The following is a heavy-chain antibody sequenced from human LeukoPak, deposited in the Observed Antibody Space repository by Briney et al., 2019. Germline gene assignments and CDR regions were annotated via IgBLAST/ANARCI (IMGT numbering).Heavy chain of an antibody. J-gene: IGHJ6*02. Sequence: SVKVSCKASGGTFISYAISWVRQAPGQGLEWMGGIIPIFGTANYAQKFQGRVTITADESTSTAYMELSSLRSEDTAVYYCARRQLLYGDAYYYYYGMDVWGQGTTVTVSS. CDR3: ARRQLLYGDAYYYYYGMDV. V-gene: IGHV1-69*13. CDR1: GGTFISYA. CDR2: IIPIFGTA. D-gene: IGHD2-2*02.